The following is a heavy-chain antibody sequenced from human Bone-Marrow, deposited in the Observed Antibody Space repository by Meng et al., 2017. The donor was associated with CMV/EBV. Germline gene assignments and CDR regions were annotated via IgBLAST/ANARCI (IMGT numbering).Heavy chain of an antibody. Sequence: GGSLRLSCAAYGLTFSHYSMNWARQAPGKGLEWVSYINVYGSSMYYTDSVKGRFTISRDNAKSSLCLQMSSLRVEDTAVYYCARGGLYINGPPDAYDLWGQGTMVTVSS. CDR2: INVYGSSM. D-gene: IGHD2-8*01. J-gene: IGHJ3*01. CDR1: GLTFSHYS. V-gene: IGHV3-48*04. CDR3: ARGGLYINGPPDAYDL.